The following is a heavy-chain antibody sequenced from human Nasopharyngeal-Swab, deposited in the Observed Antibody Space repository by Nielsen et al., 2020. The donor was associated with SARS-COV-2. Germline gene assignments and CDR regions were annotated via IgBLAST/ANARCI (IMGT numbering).Heavy chain of an antibody. CDR1: GFTFSSYW. V-gene: IGHV3-74*01. CDR3: ARAYYFDS. Sequence: GGSLRLSCAASGFTFSSYWMHWVRQAPGKGLVWVARIKSEGSSTSYADSVKGRFTISRDNAKNTLYLQMNSLRAEDTAVYYCARAYYFDSWGQGTLVTVSS. CDR2: IKSEGSST. J-gene: IGHJ4*02.